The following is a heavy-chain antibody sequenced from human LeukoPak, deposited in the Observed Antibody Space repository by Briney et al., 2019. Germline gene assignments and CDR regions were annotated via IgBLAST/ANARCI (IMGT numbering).Heavy chain of an antibody. V-gene: IGHV1-2*02. Sequence: ASVKVSCKASGYTFTGYYMHWVRQAPGQGLEWMGWINPNSGGTNYAQKYQGRVTMTRDTSISTAYMELSRLRSDDTAVYYCARDPRDTVGYFDYWGQGTLVTVSS. CDR2: INPNSGGT. CDR1: GYTFTGYY. J-gene: IGHJ4*02. D-gene: IGHD2-15*01. CDR3: ARDPRDTVGYFDY.